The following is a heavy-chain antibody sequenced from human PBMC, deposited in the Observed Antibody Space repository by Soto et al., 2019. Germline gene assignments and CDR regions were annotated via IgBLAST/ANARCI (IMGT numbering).Heavy chain of an antibody. Sequence: EVPLVESGGGLIQPGGSLRLSCAASGFTVSSNYMSWVRQAPGKGLEWVSVIYSGGSTYYADSVKGRFTISRDNSKNTLYLQMNSLRAEDTAVYYCARASYYYGSGSYSWDYWGQGTLVTVSS. V-gene: IGHV3-53*01. CDR1: GFTVSSNY. CDR3: ARASYYYGSGSYSWDY. D-gene: IGHD3-10*01. J-gene: IGHJ4*02. CDR2: IYSGGST.